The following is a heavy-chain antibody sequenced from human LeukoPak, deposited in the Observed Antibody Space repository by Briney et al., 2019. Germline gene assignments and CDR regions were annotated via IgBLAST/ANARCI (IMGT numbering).Heavy chain of an antibody. J-gene: IGHJ6*02. CDR2: IIPIFGTA. D-gene: IGHD6-13*01. V-gene: IGHV1-69*13. CDR3: ARFEGPIAAAGTGDYYYGMDV. CDR1: GGTFSSYA. Sequence: ASVKVSCKASGGTFSSYAINWVRQAPGQGLEWMGGIIPIFGTANYAQKFQGRVTITADESTSTAYMELSSLRSEDTAVYYCARFEGPIAAAGTGDYYYGMDVWGQGTTVTVSS.